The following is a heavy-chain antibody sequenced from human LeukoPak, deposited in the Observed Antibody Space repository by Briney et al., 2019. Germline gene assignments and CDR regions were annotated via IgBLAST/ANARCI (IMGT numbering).Heavy chain of an antibody. Sequence: ASVKVSCKASGYTFTSYGISWVRQAPGQGLEWMGWISAYNGNTNYAQKLQGRVTMTTDTSTSTAYMELRSLRSDDTAVYYCARVETYCGGDCYSHFDYWGQGTLVTVSS. CDR3: ARVETYCGGDCYSHFDY. V-gene: IGHV1-18*01. CDR2: ISAYNGNT. J-gene: IGHJ4*02. D-gene: IGHD2-21*02. CDR1: GYTFTSYG.